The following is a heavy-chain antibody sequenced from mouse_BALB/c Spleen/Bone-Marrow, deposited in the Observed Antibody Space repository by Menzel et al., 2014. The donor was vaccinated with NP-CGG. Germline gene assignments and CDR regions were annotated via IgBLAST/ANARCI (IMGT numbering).Heavy chain of an antibody. D-gene: IGHD2-4*01. V-gene: IGHV5-6*01. CDR1: GFTFSSYG. J-gene: IGHJ2*01. Sequence: DVHLVESGGDLVKPGGSLKLSCAASGFTFSSYGMSWVRQTPDKRLEWVATISSGGSYTYYPDSVKGRFTISRDNAKNTLYLQVSSLKSEDTAMYYCARQTYYDYDGYFDYWGQGTTLTVSS. CDR2: ISSGGSYT. CDR3: ARQTYYDYDGYFDY.